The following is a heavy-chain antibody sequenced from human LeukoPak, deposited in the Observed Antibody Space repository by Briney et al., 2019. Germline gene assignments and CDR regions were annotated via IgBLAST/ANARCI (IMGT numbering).Heavy chain of an antibody. D-gene: IGHD3-10*01. V-gene: IGHV1-2*02. CDR2: INPNSGGT. Sequence: ASVKVSCKASGYTFTGYYMHWVRQAPGQGLEWIGWINPNSGGTNYAQKFQGRVTMTRDTSISTAYMELSRLRSDDTAVYYCARDGWFGELWDFDYWGQGTLVTVSS. CDR3: ARDGWFGELWDFDY. J-gene: IGHJ4*02. CDR1: GYTFTGYY.